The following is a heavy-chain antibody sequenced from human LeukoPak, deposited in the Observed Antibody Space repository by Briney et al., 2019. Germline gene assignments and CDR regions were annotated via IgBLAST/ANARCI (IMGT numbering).Heavy chain of an antibody. D-gene: IGHD1-26*01. J-gene: IGHJ5*02. CDR2: IDKKDKGYATAT. CDR1: GFTLSGSA. CDR3: TRDSGTYNWFDP. Sequence: RGSLRLSRAASGFTLSGSATRWVRQSSRQGLEWVGQIDKKDKGYATATAYAASVKGRFTISRDDSINTAYLQMKSLKTEDTALYYCTRDSGTYNWFDPWGQGTLVTVSS. V-gene: IGHV3-73*01.